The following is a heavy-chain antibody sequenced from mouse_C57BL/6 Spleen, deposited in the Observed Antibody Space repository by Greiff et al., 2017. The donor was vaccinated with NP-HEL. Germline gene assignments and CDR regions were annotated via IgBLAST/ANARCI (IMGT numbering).Heavy chain of an antibody. Sequence: VQLQQSGAELVKPGASVKLSCKASGYTFTSYWMHWVKQRPGQGLEWIGMIHPNSGSTNYNEKFKSKATLTVDKSSSTAYMQLSSLTSEDSAVYYVARPNYTEAMDYWGQGTSVTVSS. CDR3: ARPNYTEAMDY. V-gene: IGHV1-64*01. CDR2: IHPNSGST. CDR1: GYTFTSYW. D-gene: IGHD1-1*01. J-gene: IGHJ4*01.